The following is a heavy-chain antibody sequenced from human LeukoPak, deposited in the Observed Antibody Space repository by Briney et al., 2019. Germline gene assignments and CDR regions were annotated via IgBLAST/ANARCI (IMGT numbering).Heavy chain of an antibody. J-gene: IGHJ3*01. D-gene: IGHD3-22*01. CDR1: GASVYSDSSY. Sequence: PETLSLTCSVSGASVYSDSSYWTWIRQAPGKGLAWIGYVDYRGGTKYNASLKSRVTISLETSKNQFSLNLNSVIAADTAVYYCAREVATSYYDSGAYYRQTEAFDFWGQGKMVTVSS. V-gene: IGHV4-61*01. CDR2: VDYRGGT. CDR3: AREVATSYYDSGAYYRQTEAFDF.